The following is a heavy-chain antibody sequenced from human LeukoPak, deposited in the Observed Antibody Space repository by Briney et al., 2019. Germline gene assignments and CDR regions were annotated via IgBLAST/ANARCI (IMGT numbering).Heavy chain of an antibody. D-gene: IGHD6-13*01. CDR2: ISGSGGST. J-gene: IGHJ4*02. CDR3: AKPLARIAAAGTPDY. CDR1: GFTFSSYG. Sequence: GGSLRLSCAASGFTFSSYGMHWVRQAPGKGLEWVSAISGSGGSTYYADSVKGRFTISRDNSKNTLYLQMNSLRAEDTAVYYCAKPLARIAAAGTPDYWGQGTLVTVSS. V-gene: IGHV3-23*01.